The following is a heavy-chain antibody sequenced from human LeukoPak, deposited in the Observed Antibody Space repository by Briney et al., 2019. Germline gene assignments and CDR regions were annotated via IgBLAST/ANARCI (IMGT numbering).Heavy chain of an antibody. CDR1: GFTFSNAW. Sequence: GGSLRLSCAASGFTFSNAWMSWVRQAPGKGLEWVGRIKSKTDGGTTDYAAPVKGRFTISRDDSKNTLYLQMNSLKTEDTAVYYCTTDLLGYDFWDYWGQGTLVTVSS. D-gene: IGHD3-3*01. V-gene: IGHV3-15*01. CDR2: IKSKTDGGTT. J-gene: IGHJ4*02. CDR3: TTDLLGYDFWDY.